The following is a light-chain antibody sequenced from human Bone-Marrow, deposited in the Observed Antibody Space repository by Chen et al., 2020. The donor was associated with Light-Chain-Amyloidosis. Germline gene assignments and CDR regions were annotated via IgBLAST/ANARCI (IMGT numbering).Light chain of an antibody. CDR3: QSADSSGTDEVV. CDR2: RDA. CDR1: DLPTKY. Sequence: SYELTQPPSVSVSPGQTARITCSGDDLPTKYAYWYQQKPGQAPVLVIHRDAERASGIAERFSGSSSGTTATFTISGVQAEDEADYHCQSADSSGTDEVVFGGGTKLTVL. V-gene: IGLV3-25*03. J-gene: IGLJ2*01.